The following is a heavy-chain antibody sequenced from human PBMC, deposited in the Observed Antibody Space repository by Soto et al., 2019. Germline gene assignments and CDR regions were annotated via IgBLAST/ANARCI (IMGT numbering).Heavy chain of an antibody. J-gene: IGHJ3*01. CDR2: IWNDENNK. CDR3: ARDDNLQGNAFDV. Sequence: QVQLVESGGGVVQPARSLRLSCAASGFSVRTSGMHWVRQAPGKGLEWVALIWNDENNKVYADSVKGRFTISNDNSQNTIYLQMDSLRGEDTALYYCARDDNLQGNAFDVWGQGTMVTVSS. D-gene: IGHD3-10*01. CDR1: GFSVRTSG. V-gene: IGHV3-33*01.